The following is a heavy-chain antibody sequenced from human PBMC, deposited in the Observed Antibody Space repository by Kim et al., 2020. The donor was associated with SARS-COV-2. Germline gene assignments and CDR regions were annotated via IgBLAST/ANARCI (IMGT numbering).Heavy chain of an antibody. Sequence: GGSLRLSCAASGFTFSSYWMHWVRQAPGMGLVWVSRINSDGSSTSYADSVKGRFTISRDNAKNTLYLQMNSLRAEDTAVYYCASEGGYSGYAVRNWGQGT. J-gene: IGHJ4*02. CDR3: ASEGGYSGYAVRN. CDR2: INSDGSST. D-gene: IGHD5-12*01. CDR1: GFTFSSYW. V-gene: IGHV3-74*01.